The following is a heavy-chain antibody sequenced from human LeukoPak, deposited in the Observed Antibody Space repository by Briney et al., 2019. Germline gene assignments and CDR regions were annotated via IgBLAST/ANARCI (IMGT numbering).Heavy chain of an antibody. Sequence: GGSLRLSCAASGFTFSSYSMNWVRQAPGKGLEWVSSISSSSSYIYYADSVKGRFTISRDNAKNSLYLQMNSLRAEDTAVYYCARLGRIVGRFAFDIWGQGTMVTVSS. V-gene: IGHV3-21*04. CDR1: GFTFSSYS. J-gene: IGHJ3*02. D-gene: IGHD3-22*01. CDR2: ISSSSSYI. CDR3: ARLGRIVGRFAFDI.